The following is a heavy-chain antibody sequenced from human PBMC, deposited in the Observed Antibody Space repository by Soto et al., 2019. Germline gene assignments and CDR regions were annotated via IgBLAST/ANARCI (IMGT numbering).Heavy chain of an antibody. J-gene: IGHJ4*02. CDR1: GSYITSGDYH. V-gene: IGHV4-30-4*01. Sequence: QVRLQESGPGLVKASQPLSLTCSVSGSYITSGDYHWTWIRQAPGKGLEWIGYISHSETTYYSPALKNRIIISSDFSMNQFSLRLNSVTAADTAMYFCAGFGVGDRDDKWGQGTLVTVSS. CDR2: ISHSETT. D-gene: IGHD2-8*01. CDR3: AGFGVGDRDDK.